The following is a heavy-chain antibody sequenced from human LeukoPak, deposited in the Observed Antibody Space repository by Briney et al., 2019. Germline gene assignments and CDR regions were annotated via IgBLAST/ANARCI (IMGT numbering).Heavy chain of an antibody. J-gene: IGHJ4*02. Sequence: GESLKISCKGSGYSFTSYWIGWVRQMPGKGLEWMGIIYPGDSDTRYSPSFQGQVTTSADKSISTAYLQWSSLKASDTCMYYCARLPYDILTGYYTYTQFDYWGQGTLVTVSS. CDR3: ARLPYDILTGYYTYTQFDY. CDR1: GYSFTSYW. V-gene: IGHV5-51*01. D-gene: IGHD3-9*01. CDR2: IYPGDSDT.